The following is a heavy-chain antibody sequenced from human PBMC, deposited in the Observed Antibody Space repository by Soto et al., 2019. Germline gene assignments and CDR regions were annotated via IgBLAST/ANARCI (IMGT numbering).Heavy chain of an antibody. CDR2: IYKSTTT. Sequence: PSETLSLTCSVSGDSISTVDYFWAWIRQPPGQALEYIGYIYKSTTTYYNPSFESRVAISLDTSKSQFSLTVTSVTAADTAVYFCARGRYCLTGRCFPNWFDSWGQGTLVTRLL. CDR1: GDSISTVDYF. J-gene: IGHJ5*01. CDR3: ARGRYCLTGRCFPNWFDS. V-gene: IGHV4-30-4*01. D-gene: IGHD2-15*01.